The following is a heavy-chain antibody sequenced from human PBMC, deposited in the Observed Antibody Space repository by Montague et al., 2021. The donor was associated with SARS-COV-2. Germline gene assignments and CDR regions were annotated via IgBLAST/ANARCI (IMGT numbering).Heavy chain of an antibody. V-gene: IGHV4-34*01. J-gene: IGHJ4*02. CDR2: ISQSGRT. D-gene: IGHD3-22*01. CDR1: GGSFGDDH. CDR3: ARGHLSVSMIVVVFTSASYYFDY. Sequence: SETLSLTCAVYGGSFGDDHWSWIRQPPGKGLEWIGNISQSGRTNYNPSLKSRVTISVDTSKNQFSLKLTSVTAADTGLYFCARGHLSVSMIVVVFTSASYYFDYWGQGAQGTVSS.